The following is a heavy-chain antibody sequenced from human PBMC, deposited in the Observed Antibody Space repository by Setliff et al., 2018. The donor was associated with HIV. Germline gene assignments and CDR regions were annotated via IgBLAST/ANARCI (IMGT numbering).Heavy chain of an antibody. J-gene: IGHJ5*02. CDR3: ARERPGDHYESTGYQLADWFDP. V-gene: IGHV1-24*01. D-gene: IGHD3-22*01. CDR2: FDPEAGEI. CDR1: GFTLNELS. Sequence: ASVKVSCKISGFTLNELSIQWVRQAPAKGLEWMGGFDPEAGEIIYAQKFQGRVTITTDESTSTTYMEVSSLRSEDTAVYYCARERPGDHYESTGYQLADWFDPWGQGTLVTVSS.